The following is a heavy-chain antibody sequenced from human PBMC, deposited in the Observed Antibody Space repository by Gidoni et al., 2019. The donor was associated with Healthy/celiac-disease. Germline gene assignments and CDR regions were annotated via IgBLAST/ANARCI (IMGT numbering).Heavy chain of an antibody. V-gene: IGHV4-34*01. CDR2: INHSGST. D-gene: IGHD3-10*01. CDR1: GGSFSGYY. J-gene: IGHJ4*02. CDR3: ARGSGTMVQGVILYSFDY. Sequence: QVQLQQWGAGLLKPSETLSLTCAVYGGSFSGYYWSWIRQPPGKGLEWIGEINHSGSTNYNPSLKSRVTISVDTSKNQFSLKLSSVTAAATAVYYCARGSGTMVQGVILYSFDYWGQGTLVTVSS.